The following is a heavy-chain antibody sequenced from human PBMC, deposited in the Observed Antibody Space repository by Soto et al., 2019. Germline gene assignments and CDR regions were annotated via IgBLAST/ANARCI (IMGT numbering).Heavy chain of an antibody. CDR2: ISAHNGNT. D-gene: IGHD7-27*01. CDR1: GYTFTSYG. CDR3: ARIRVVGAKWLQLGWFDP. J-gene: IGHJ5*02. V-gene: IGHV1-18*01. Sequence: QVQLVQSGPEVKKPGASVKVSCKASGYTFTSYGITWVRQAPGQGLEWMGWISAHNGNTNFAQKLQGRVSMTTDTSTSTAYMELRSLRSDDTAVYYCARIRVVGAKWLQLGWFDPWGQGTLVTVSS.